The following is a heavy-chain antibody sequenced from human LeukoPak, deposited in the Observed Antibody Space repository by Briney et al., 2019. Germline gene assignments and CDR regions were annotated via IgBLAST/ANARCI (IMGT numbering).Heavy chain of an antibody. D-gene: IGHD5-18*01. CDR3: AKDLGYSYGSYYYYYGMDV. J-gene: IGHJ6*02. CDR2: ISGDGGST. CDR1: GFTFDDYA. V-gene: IGHV3-43*02. Sequence: GGSLRLSCAASGFTFDDYAMHWVRQAPGKGLEWVSLISGDGGSTYYADSVKGRFTISRDNSKNSLYLQMNSLRTEDTALYYCAKDLGYSYGSYYYYYGMDVWGQGTTVTVSS.